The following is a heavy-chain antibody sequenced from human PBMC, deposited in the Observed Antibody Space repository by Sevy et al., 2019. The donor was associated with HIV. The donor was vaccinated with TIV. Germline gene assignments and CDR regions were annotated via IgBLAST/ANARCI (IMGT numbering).Heavy chain of an antibody. J-gene: IGHJ6*02. CDR2: IIPIFGTA. Sequence: ASVKVSCKASGYTFTSYGISWVRQAPGQGLEWMGGIIPIFGTANYAQKFQGRVTITADESTSTAYMELSSLRSEDTAVYYCARDGGRVEMATITNYYYGMDVWGQGTTVTVSS. D-gene: IGHD5-12*01. CDR3: ARDGGRVEMATITNYYYGMDV. CDR1: GYTFTSYG. V-gene: IGHV1-69*13.